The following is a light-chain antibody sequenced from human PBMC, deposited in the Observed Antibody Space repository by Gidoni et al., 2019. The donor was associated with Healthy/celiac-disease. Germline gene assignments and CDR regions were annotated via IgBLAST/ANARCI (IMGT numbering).Light chain of an antibody. V-gene: IGKV1-17*01. J-gene: IGKJ3*01. CDR3: LQHNSYPFT. CDR2: AAS. Sequence: SAEVGDRVTITCRASEGIRNELGCYQQKPGKAPKRLIYAASSLQSGVPSRFSGSGSGTEVTLTIGSLQPEDFATYYCLQHNSYPFTFGPGTKVDI. CDR1: EGIRNE.